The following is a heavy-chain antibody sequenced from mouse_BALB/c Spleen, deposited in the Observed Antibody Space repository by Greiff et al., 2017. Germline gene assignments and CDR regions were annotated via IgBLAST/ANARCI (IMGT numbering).Heavy chain of an antibody. J-gene: IGHJ2*01. V-gene: IGHV3-2*02. CDR1: GYSITSDYA. D-gene: IGHD2-1*01. CDR3: ARSVRPIYYGNYFDY. Sequence: EVQGVESGPGLVKPSQSLSLTCTVTGYSITSDYAWNWIRQFPGNKLEWMGYISYSGSTSYNPSLKSRISITRDTSKNQFFLQLNSVTTEDTATYYCARSVRPIYYGNYFDYWGQGTTLTVSS. CDR2: ISYSGST.